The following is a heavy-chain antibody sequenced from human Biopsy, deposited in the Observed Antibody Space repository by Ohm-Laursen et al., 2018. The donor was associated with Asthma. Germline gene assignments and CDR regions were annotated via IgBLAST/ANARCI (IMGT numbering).Heavy chain of an antibody. D-gene: IGHD3-22*01. CDR2: IYSGGTS. CDR1: GFAVSRDH. CDR3: ARGDSSNWSQYYFDY. Sequence: GSLRLSCAASGFAVSRDHMFWVRQAPGKGLEWVSVIYSGGTSQTADSVRGRFTISRDYSKNTLYLQMHSLRAEDTAVYYCARGDSSNWSQYYFDYWGQGTLVTVSS. V-gene: IGHV3-53*01. J-gene: IGHJ4*02.